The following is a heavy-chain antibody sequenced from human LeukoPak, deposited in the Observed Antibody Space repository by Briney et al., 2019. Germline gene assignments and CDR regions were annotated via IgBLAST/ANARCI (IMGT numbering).Heavy chain of an antibody. CDR1: GFTFSYYW. V-gene: IGHV3-11*01. Sequence: GGSLRLSCAASGFTFSYYWMGWLRQAPGKGLEWVSYISSSGSTIYHADSVKGRFTISRDNAKNSLYLQMNSLRAEDTAVYYYARDYYYDSSGYYGYWGQGTLVTVSS. CDR2: ISSSGSTI. J-gene: IGHJ4*02. D-gene: IGHD3-22*01. CDR3: ARDYYYDSSGYYGY.